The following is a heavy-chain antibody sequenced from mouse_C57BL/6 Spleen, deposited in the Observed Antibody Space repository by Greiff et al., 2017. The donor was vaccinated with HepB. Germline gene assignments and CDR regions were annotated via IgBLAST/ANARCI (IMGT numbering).Heavy chain of an antibody. CDR3: ASVATDAMDY. D-gene: IGHD1-1*01. CDR1: GFSLTSYG. V-gene: IGHV2-2*01. J-gene: IGHJ4*01. CDR2: IWSGGST. Sequence: QVQLKESGPGLVQPSQSLSITCTVSGFSLTSYGVHWVRQSPGKGLEWLGVIWSGGSTDYNAAFISRLSISKDNSKSQVFFKMNSLQADDTAIYYCASVATDAMDYWGQGTSVTVSS.